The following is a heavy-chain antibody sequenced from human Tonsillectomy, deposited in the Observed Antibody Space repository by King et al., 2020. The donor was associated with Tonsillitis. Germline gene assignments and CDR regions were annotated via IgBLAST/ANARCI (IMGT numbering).Heavy chain of an antibody. CDR2: INHSGST. V-gene: IGHV4-34*01. J-gene: IGHJ4*02. Sequence: VQLQQWGAGLLKPSESLSLTCAVYGGSFSDYYWSWIRQPPGKGLEWIGEINHSGSTNYNPSLKSRVTISVATSKNQFSLKLSSVTAADTAVYFCARGNYDLWSGYPDYFDYWGRGTLVTVSS. D-gene: IGHD3-3*01. CDR1: GGSFSDYY. CDR3: ARGNYDLWSGYPDYFDY.